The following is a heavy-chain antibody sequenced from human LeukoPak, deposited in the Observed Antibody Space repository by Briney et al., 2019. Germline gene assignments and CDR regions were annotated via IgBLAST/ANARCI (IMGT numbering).Heavy chain of an antibody. J-gene: IGHJ5*02. CDR1: GGSITSSIYY. V-gene: IGHV4-39*01. CDR3: ASRSSTYAYNWFDP. CDR2: IYYSGST. Sequence: SETLSLTCTVSGGSITSSIYYWDWIRQPPGKGLEWIGSIYYSGSTYYNPSLKSRVTISVNTSKNQFSLKLTSVTAADTAVYYCASRSSTYAYNWFDPWGQGTLVTVSS. D-gene: IGHD2-2*01.